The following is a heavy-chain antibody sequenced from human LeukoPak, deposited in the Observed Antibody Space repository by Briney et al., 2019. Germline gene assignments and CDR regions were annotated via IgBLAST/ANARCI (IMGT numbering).Heavy chain of an antibody. CDR1: GFTFKDYA. D-gene: IGHD3-22*01. J-gene: IGHJ3*02. CDR3: AKEIRPNFYNSSGYYHDAFAI. Sequence: GGSLRLSCAASGFTFKDYAMHWVRQAPGKGLEWVSGISWNSGNIGYVDSAMGRFATSRDNAKNSLYLQMNSLRAEDTALYYCAKEIRPNFYNSSGYYHDAFAIWGQGAMVTVSS. CDR2: ISWNSGNI. V-gene: IGHV3-9*01.